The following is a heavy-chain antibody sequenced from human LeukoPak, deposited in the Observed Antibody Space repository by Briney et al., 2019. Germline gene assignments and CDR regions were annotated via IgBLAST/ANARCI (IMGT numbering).Heavy chain of an antibody. Sequence: PSETLSLTCTVSGAAISRNSCFWGWLRQPPGMGLEWIGSGRSSGTTYYNPSLKRRVTISIDTSKNQFSRRLSSVTAADTAVYYCARHEEEDGYNAKTPDYWGQGALVTVSS. CDR3: ARHEEEDGYNAKTPDY. J-gene: IGHJ4*02. CDR1: GAAISRNSCF. D-gene: IGHD5-24*01. CDR2: GRSSGTT. V-gene: IGHV4-39*01.